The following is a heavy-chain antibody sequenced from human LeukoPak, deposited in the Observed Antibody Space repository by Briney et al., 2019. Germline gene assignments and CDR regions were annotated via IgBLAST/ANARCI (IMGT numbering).Heavy chain of an antibody. D-gene: IGHD3-22*01. V-gene: IGHV3-20*04. CDR2: INWNGGST. CDR3: ARLADYDSSGYFDY. CDR1: GFTFDDYG. J-gene: IGHJ4*02. Sequence: PGGSLRLSCAASGFTFDDYGMSWVRQAPGKGLEWVSGINWNGGSTGYADSVKGRFTISRGNAKNSLYLQMNSLRAEDTALYYCARLADYDSSGYFDYWGQGTLVTVSS.